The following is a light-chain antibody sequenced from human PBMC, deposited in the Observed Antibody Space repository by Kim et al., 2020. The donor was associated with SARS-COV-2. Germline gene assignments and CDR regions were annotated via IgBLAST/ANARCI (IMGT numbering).Light chain of an antibody. Sequence: ERVLTQSPATLSVSPGEGVTLSCKASLSVSTNLAWYQQRPGQAPRLLIYGASTRATGIPARFSGSGSGTDFTLTITSLQSEDVALYHCQQYDNWSLTFGGGTKVGIK. CDR2: GAS. CDR1: LSVSTN. J-gene: IGKJ4*01. V-gene: IGKV3-15*01. CDR3: QQYDNWSLT.